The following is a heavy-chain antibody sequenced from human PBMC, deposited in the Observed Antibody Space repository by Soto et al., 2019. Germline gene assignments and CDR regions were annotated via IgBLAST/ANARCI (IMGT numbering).Heavy chain of an antibody. V-gene: IGHV4-30-4*01. J-gene: IGHJ3*02. CDR3: ARVMKLPATAFGAFDI. Sequence: SETLSLTCTVSGDSISSGDYYWSWIRQPPGKGLEWIGSIYYSGSTYYNPSLKSRVTLPEDTSKNQFSLKLSSVTAADTAVYYCARVMKLPATAFGAFDIWGQGTMVTV. CDR1: GDSISSGDYY. CDR2: IYYSGST. D-gene: IGHD2-2*01.